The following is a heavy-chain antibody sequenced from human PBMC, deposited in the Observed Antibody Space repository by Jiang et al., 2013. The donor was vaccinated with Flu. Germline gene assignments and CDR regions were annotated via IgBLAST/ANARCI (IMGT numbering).Heavy chain of an antibody. D-gene: IGHD3-10*01. CDR3: AKVDLITMVRGVIPLFGGMDV. Sequence: VQLVESGGGVVQPGGSLRLSCAASGFTFSSYGMHWVRQAPGKGLEWVAFIRYDGSNKYYADSVKGRFTISRDNSKNTLYLQMNSLRAEDTAVYYCAKVDLITMVRGVIPLFGGMDVWGQGDHGHRLL. J-gene: IGHJ6*02. CDR2: IRYDGSNK. CDR1: GFTFSSYG. V-gene: IGHV3-30*02.